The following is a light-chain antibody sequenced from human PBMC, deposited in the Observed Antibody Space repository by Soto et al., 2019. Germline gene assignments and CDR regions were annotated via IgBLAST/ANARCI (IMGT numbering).Light chain of an antibody. CDR2: GAS. V-gene: IGKV3-20*01. J-gene: IGKJ1*01. Sequence: PGEGAPLSFRASQSIHTSLSWYQQKPGQAPRLLIYGASNRATGIPDRFSGSGSGTDFTLTISRLEPEDFAVYYCQQYGRSGTFGQGTKVDI. CDR3: QQYGRSGT. CDR1: QSIHTS.